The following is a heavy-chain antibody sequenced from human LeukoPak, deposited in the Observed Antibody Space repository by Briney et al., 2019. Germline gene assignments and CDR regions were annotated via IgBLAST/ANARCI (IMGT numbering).Heavy chain of an antibody. V-gene: IGHV3-48*04. CDR2: SSGDSYTI. CDR1: GFTLSSYS. D-gene: IGHD7-27*01. J-gene: IGHJ4*02. CDR3: ARELLGRPPAAFDY. Sequence: GGSLRLSCVASGFTLSSYSMNWVRQAPGKGLEWISYSSGDSYTIYYEDSVKGRFTISRDNAKNSLYLQMNSLRAEDTAVYYCARELLGRPPAAFDYWGQGTLVTVSS.